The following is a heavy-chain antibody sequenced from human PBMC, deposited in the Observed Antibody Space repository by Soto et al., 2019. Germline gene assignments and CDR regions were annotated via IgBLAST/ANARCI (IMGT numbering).Heavy chain of an antibody. CDR1: GYTFTNYG. CDR2: ISTYNGNT. D-gene: IGHD4-17*01. V-gene: IGHV1-18*04. J-gene: IGHJ5*02. Sequence: QIQLVQSGAEVKKPGASVKVSCKTSGYTFTNYGINWVRQAPGQGLEWMGWISTYNGNTNYAQKLQGRVTMTTDTSTSTAYMELKSLTSDDTAVYYCARVPTPNRGDSNKNNWLDPWGQGTLVTVSS. CDR3: ARVPTPNRGDSNKNNWLDP.